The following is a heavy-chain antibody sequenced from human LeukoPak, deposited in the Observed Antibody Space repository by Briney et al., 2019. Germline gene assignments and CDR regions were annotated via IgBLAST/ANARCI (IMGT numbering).Heavy chain of an antibody. CDR2: IYYSGST. V-gene: IGHV4-61*05. Sequence: SETLSLTCTVSGGSISSSSYYWGWIRQPPGKGLEWIGYIYYSGSTNYNPSLKSRVTISVDTSKNQFSLKLSSVTAADTAVYYCARGLVDTAMVFDYWGQGTLVTVSS. D-gene: IGHD5-18*01. J-gene: IGHJ4*02. CDR1: GGSISSSSYY. CDR3: ARGLVDTAMVFDY.